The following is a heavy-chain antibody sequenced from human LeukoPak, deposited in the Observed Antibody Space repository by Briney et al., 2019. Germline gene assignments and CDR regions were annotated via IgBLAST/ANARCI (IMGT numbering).Heavy chain of an antibody. D-gene: IGHD4-17*01. J-gene: IGHJ6*02. CDR1: GGSFSGYY. CDR2: INHSGST. Sequence: SETLSLTCAVYGGSFSGYYWSWIRYWSSIRQPPGKGLEWIGGINHSGSTNYNPSLKSRVTISVDTSKNQFSLKLSSVTAADTAVYYCARGKDDYGDYGGPPAPTRGSKYNYYGMDVWGQGTTVTVSS. CDR3: ARGKDDYGDYGGPPAPTRGSKYNYYGMDV. V-gene: IGHV4-34*01.